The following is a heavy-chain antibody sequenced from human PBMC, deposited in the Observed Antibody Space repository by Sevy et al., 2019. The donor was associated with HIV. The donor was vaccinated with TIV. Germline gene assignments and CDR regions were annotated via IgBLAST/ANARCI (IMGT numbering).Heavy chain of an antibody. J-gene: IGHJ4*02. CDR2: ISSSSSTI. CDR1: GFTFSSYS. Sequence: GESLKISCAASGFTFSSYSMNWVRQAPGKGLEWVSYISSSSSTIYYADSVKGRFTISRGNAKNSLYLQMNSLRAEDTAVYYCARGRIAVAVLWGQGTLVTVSS. D-gene: IGHD6-19*01. V-gene: IGHV3-48*01. CDR3: ARGRIAVAVL.